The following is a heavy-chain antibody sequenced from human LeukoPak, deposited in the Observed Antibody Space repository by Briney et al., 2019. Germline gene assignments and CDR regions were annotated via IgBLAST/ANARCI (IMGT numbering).Heavy chain of an antibody. CDR3: ASAVRVDNWNYRY. CDR1: GGTFSSYA. V-gene: IGHV1-69*05. Sequence: SVKVSCKASGGTFSSYAISWVRQAPGQGLEWMGGIIPIFGTANYAQKFQGRVTITTDESTSTAYMELSSLRSEDTAVYYSASAVRVDNWNYRYWGQGTLVTVSS. J-gene: IGHJ4*02. D-gene: IGHD1-7*01. CDR2: IIPIFGTA.